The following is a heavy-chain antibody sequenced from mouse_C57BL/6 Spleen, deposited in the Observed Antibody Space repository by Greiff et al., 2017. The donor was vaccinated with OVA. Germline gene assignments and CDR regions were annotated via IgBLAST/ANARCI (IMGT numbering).Heavy chain of an antibody. Sequence: EVQLQQSGTVLARPGASVKMSCKTSGYTFTSYWMHWVKQRPGQGLEWIGAIYPGNSDTSYNQKFKGKAKLTAVTSASTAYMELSSLTNEDSAVYYCTSVYDGYHYYYAMDYWGQGTSVTVSS. D-gene: IGHD2-3*01. CDR1: GYTFTSYW. CDR2: IYPGNSDT. V-gene: IGHV1-5*01. J-gene: IGHJ4*01. CDR3: TSVYDGYHYYYAMDY.